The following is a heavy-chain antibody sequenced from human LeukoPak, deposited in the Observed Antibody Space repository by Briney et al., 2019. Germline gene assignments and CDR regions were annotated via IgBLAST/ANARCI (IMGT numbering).Heavy chain of an antibody. D-gene: IGHD3-10*01. CDR3: ARDEGNYYGMAFDF. CDR1: GASISNDY. J-gene: IGHJ4*02. CDR2: VSSRGAT. V-gene: IGHV4-59*01. Sequence: SETLSLTCTVSGASISNDYWNWIRQSPEKGPEWIGYVSSRGATNYNPSLRSRVTISGDTSKNQFSLRLTSVSAADTAMYFCARDEGNYYGMAFDFWGQGILVTVSS.